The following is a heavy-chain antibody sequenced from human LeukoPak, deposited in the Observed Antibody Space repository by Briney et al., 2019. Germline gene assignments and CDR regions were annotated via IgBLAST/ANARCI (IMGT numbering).Heavy chain of an antibody. CDR1: GFTFSNAW. D-gene: IGHD3-10*01. Sequence: GGSLRLSCAASGFTFSNAWMTWVRQAPGKGLEWVGRIKSKTDGGTTDYAAPVKGRFTISRDDSKNTLYLQVNSLKTEDTAVYYCTRPSDPPGVPFDIWGQGTMVTVSS. V-gene: IGHV3-15*01. CDR2: IKSKTDGGTT. J-gene: IGHJ3*02. CDR3: TRPSDPPGVPFDI.